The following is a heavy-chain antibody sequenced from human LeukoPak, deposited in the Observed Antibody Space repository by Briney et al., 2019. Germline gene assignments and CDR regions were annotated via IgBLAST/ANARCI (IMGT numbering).Heavy chain of an antibody. CDR2: IYYSGST. CDR1: GGSISSSSYY. D-gene: IGHD6-19*01. V-gene: IGHV4-39*01. Sequence: ASETLSLTCTVSGGSISSSSYYWGWIRQPPGKGLEWIGSIYYSGSTYYNPSLKSRVTMSVDTSKNQFSLKLSSVTAADTAVYYCARQWRYSSGWYGWFDPWGQGTLVTVSS. J-gene: IGHJ5*02. CDR3: ARQWRYSSGWYGWFDP.